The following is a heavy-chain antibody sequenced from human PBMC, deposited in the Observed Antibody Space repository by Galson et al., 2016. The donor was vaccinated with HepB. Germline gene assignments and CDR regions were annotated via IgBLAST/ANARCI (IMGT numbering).Heavy chain of an antibody. J-gene: IGHJ4*02. D-gene: IGHD3-10*01. V-gene: IGHV3-23*01. CDR2: IIASGDRT. Sequence: SLRLSCAASGFTFSSSTVGWVRQAPGKAPEWVSSIIASGDRTHYGDSVKGRFTISRDNSKNTLYLQMNSLRVDDTGVYYCAKDRRGPQAGTGYFENWGQGTLITVSP. CDR1: GFTFSSST. CDR3: AKDRRGPQAGTGYFEN.